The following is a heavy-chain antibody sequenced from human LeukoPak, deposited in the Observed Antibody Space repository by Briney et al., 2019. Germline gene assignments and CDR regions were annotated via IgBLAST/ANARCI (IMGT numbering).Heavy chain of an antibody. J-gene: IGHJ6*03. CDR2: IYGGGST. CDR3: AKDRSNGNYYMVA. Sequence: GGSLRLSCAASGFTVSNNYMSWVRQAPGKGLEWVSVIYGGGSTSYADSVKGRFTISRDNFKNILYLQMNSLRADDTAVYYCAKDRSNGNYYMVAWGKGTTVTVSS. CDR1: GFTVSNNY. D-gene: IGHD6-19*01. V-gene: IGHV3-53*01.